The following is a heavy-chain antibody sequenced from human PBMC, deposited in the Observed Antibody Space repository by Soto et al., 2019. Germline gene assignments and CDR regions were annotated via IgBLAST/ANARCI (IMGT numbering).Heavy chain of an antibody. CDR2: IYHSGTT. J-gene: IGHJ2*01. V-gene: IGHV4-30-2*01. CDR1: GGSISSDGYS. CDR3: ARVARVYNTSLLSWYIEL. Sequence: QLQLQESGSGLVKPSQTLSLTCAVSGGSISSDGYSWSWIRQPPGKGLEWIGYIYHSGTTSYNPSLKSRVTISVATSKKQFSLKLTSVPAADTAVYYSARVARVYNTSLLSWYIELWGRGTLVIVSS. D-gene: IGHD3-3*01.